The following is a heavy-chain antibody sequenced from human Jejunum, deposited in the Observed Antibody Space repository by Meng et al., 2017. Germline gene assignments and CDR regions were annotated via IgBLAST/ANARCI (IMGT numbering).Heavy chain of an antibody. CDR1: DGSLNDYF. CDR2: IHHSGIT. Sequence: QVQVQLCGAGLLAPSGTLSLTCSVYDGSLNDYFGSWVRQPPGEGLEWIGEIHHSGITKYSPSLRSRVTISVDTSKNQFSLKLSSVTAADTAFYYCARGTGFKWEFIGGQGTMVTVSS. V-gene: IGHV4-34*01. CDR3: ARGTGFKWEFI. J-gene: IGHJ3*02. D-gene: IGHD1-26*01.